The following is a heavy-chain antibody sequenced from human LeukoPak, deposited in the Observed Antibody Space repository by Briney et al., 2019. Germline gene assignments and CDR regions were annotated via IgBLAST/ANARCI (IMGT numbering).Heavy chain of an antibody. V-gene: IGHV4-39*02. D-gene: IGHD2-8*01. J-gene: IGHJ5*02. Sequence: PSETLSLTCTVSGDSISSRTHYWGWIRQSPGKGLEWIASVFYSGDTYYNPSLKSRVTISVDTTNHHFSLKLTSVTASDTAVYYCARSIGMLYTVGGFDPWGQGALVTVSS. CDR2: VFYSGDT. CDR3: ARSIGMLYTVGGFDP. CDR1: GDSISSRTHY.